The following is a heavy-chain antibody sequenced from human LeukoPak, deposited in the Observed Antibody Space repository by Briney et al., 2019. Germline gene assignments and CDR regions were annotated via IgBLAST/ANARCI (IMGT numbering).Heavy chain of an antibody. V-gene: IGHV3-7*01. CDR3: ARDVSGSLDY. D-gene: IGHD1-26*01. Sequence: PGGSLRLSCAASGFTFNTYWMAWVRRAQGKGLEWVANIKQDGSVKNYVDSVKGRFTISRDDAKNSVYLQMNSLKTEDTAVYYCARDVSGSLDYWGKGTLVTVSA. CDR1: GFTFNTYW. J-gene: IGHJ4*02. CDR2: IKQDGSVK.